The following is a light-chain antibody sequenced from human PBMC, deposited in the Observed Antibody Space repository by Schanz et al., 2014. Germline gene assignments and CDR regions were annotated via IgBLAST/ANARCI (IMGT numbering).Light chain of an antibody. J-gene: IGKJ3*01. CDR1: QSVHRNY. CDR3: QQYGISRFT. V-gene: IGKV3-20*01. CDR2: GTS. Sequence: EIVLTQSPGTLSLSPGERATLSCRASQSVHRNYLAWHQQKPGQAPRLLIYGTSIRATGIPARFSGSGSGTDFTLTISRLEPEDFAMYYCQQYGISRFTFGPGTKVDIK.